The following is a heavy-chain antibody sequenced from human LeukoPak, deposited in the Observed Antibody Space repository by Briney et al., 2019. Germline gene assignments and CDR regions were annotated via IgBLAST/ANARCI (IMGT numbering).Heavy chain of an antibody. CDR3: ASDLIAVPDDALAL. D-gene: IGHD6-19*01. J-gene: IGHJ3*01. CDR1: GGAFSVCY. CDR2: INHSGGT. V-gene: IGHV4-34*01. Sequence: SETLSLTCAVYGGAFSVCYWSWIRQPPGKGLEWIGEINHSGGTNYNPSLKSRVPISVDTSTNQFSLKLSSLTAADTAVYYCASDLIAVPDDALALWGQGTMVTVSS.